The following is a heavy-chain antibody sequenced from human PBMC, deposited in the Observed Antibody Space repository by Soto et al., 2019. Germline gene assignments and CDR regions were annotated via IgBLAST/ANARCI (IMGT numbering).Heavy chain of an antibody. CDR1: SGSISSNDYY. J-gene: IGHJ6*02. CDR2: TNFSGST. V-gene: IGHV4-39*01. D-gene: IGHD3-3*01. Sequence: QLQLQESGPGLVKPTETLSLTCTVSSGSISSNDYYWGWIRQPPGKGPEWSGSTNFSGSTYNNPYLQCRVTTPGDTSNNQFSLKLSSGTASDTAAYYCGRPVSRVVECDHYSLVVWGQGITVTVSS. CDR3: GRPVSRVVECDHYSLVV.